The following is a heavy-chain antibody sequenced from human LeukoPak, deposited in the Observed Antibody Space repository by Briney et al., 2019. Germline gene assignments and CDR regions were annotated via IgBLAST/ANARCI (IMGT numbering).Heavy chain of an antibody. CDR3: ARGNGDIVVVVAGQYYFDY. Sequence: SETLSLTCAVYGGSFRGYFWSWIRQPPGKGLEWIGEINHSGSTNYNPSLKSRVTISVDTSKNQFSLKLSSVTAADTAVYYCARGNGDIVVVVAGQYYFDYWGQGTLVTVSS. CDR1: GGSFRGYF. D-gene: IGHD2-15*01. V-gene: IGHV4-34*01. J-gene: IGHJ4*02. CDR2: INHSGST.